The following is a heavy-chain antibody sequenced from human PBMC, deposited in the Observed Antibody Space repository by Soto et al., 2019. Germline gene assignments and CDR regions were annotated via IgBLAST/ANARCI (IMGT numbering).Heavy chain of an antibody. Sequence: ASVKVSCKASGYTFTNYAMHWVRQAPGQRLEWMGWINAGNGNTKYSQKFQGRVTITRDTSASTAYMELSSLRSEDTAVYYCASSFPVPAAIAYWGQGTLVTVSS. J-gene: IGHJ4*02. D-gene: IGHD2-2*02. CDR1: GYTFTNYA. CDR2: INAGNGNT. V-gene: IGHV1-3*01. CDR3: ASSFPVPAAIAY.